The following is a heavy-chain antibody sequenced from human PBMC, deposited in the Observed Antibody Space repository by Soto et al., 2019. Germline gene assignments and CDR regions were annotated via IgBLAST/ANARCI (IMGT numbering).Heavy chain of an antibody. CDR3: ARAAMYDSSDNWFDP. V-gene: IGHV3-23*01. Sequence: VQLLESGGGLVQPGGSLRLSCAASGFTSSSYAMSWVRQAPGKGLEWVSGMSGSAGGTYYADSVKGRFTISRDNSKNTLYLQMSSLRAEDTALYYCARAAMYDSSDNWFDPWGQGTLVTVST. J-gene: IGHJ5*02. CDR1: GFTSSSYA. D-gene: IGHD3-22*01. CDR2: MSGSAGGT.